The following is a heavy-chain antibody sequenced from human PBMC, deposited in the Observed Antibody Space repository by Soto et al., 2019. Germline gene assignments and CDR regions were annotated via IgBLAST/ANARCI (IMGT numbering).Heavy chain of an antibody. Sequence: QVQLQESGPGLVKPSQTLSLTCTVSGGSISSGDYYCNWIRQHPGKGLEWIGYISYSGSTYYNPSLKSRVTISVDTSKNQFSLNLNSVTAADTAVYYCARGLRGYSYGSPFDYWGQGALVTVSS. CDR2: ISYSGST. J-gene: IGHJ4*02. CDR3: ARGLRGYSYGSPFDY. CDR1: GGSISSGDYY. V-gene: IGHV4-31*03. D-gene: IGHD5-18*01.